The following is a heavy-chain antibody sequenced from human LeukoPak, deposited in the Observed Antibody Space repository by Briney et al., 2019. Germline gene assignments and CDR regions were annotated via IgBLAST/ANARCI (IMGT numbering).Heavy chain of an antibody. CDR1: GGSISSYY. D-gene: IGHD3-3*01. CDR2: IYYSGST. V-gene: IGHV4-59*01. Sequence: PSETLSLTCTVSGGSISSYYWSWIRQPPGKGLEWIGYIYYSGSTNYNPSLKSRVTISVDTSKNQFSLKLSSVTAADTAVYYCTRGGQYDFWSGSSPRYFDYWGQGTLVTVSS. J-gene: IGHJ4*02. CDR3: TRGGQYDFWSGSSPRYFDY.